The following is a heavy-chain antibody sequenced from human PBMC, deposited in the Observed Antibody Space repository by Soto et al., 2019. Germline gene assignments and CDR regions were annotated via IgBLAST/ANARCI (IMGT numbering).Heavy chain of an antibody. V-gene: IGHV3-23*01. CDR2: ISGSGGST. D-gene: IGHD1-26*01. J-gene: IGHJ4*02. CDR3: ARRGSGSYYDY. Sequence: EVQLLESGGGLVQPGGSLRLSCAASGFTFSSYAMRWVRQAPVKGLEWVSGISGSGGSTYYADSVKGRCTITRYISKSTLCVQMNSLRAEERSVYYCARRGSGSYYDYWGQGTLVTVSS. CDR1: GFTFSSYA.